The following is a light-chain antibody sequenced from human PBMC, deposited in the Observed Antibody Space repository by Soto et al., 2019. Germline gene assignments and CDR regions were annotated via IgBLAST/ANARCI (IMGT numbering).Light chain of an antibody. Sequence: VWSRSSPTLYMSPGERATLSCRASQSVRSSYLAWYQHKPGQAPRLLIYGASSRATGVPDRFSGSGSGTDFTLTISRLEPEAFAGYSCQQHVTSPPTLGQGTKVDIK. J-gene: IGKJ1*01. CDR1: QSVRSSY. V-gene: IGKV3-20*01. CDR3: QQHVTSPPT. CDR2: GAS.